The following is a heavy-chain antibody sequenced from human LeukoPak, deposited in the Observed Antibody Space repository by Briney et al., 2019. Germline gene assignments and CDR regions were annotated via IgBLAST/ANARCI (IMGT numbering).Heavy chain of an antibody. V-gene: IGHV4-39*07. CDR2: IYYSGST. CDR1: GGSISSSSYY. CDR3: ARDPNPYYYDSSGYLRSY. J-gene: IGHJ4*02. Sequence: SETLSLTCTVSGGSISSSSYYWGWIRQPPGKGLEWIGSIYYSGSTYYNPSLKSRVTISVDTSKNQFSLKLSSVTAADTAVYYCARDPNPYYYDSSGYLRSYWGQGTLVTVSS. D-gene: IGHD3-22*01.